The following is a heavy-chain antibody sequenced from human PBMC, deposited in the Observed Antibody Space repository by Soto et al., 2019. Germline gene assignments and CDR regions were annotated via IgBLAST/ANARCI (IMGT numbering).Heavy chain of an antibody. D-gene: IGHD1-26*01. Sequence: QVQLVESGGGVVQPGRPLRLSCEASGFNFGYYGMHWVRQAPGKGLEWVAIISYDGKDKYYTDSVKGRFTISRDNSKKTVSLRMNSMKPEDTAVYYCAKKRIGGNFSTNRFYVLHHWGQGTLVTVSS. V-gene: IGHV3-30*18. J-gene: IGHJ1*01. CDR3: AKKRIGGNFSTNRFYVLHH. CDR2: ISYDGKDK. CDR1: GFNFGYYG.